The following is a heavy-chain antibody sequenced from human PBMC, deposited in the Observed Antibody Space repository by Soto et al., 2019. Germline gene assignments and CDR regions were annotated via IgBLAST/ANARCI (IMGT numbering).Heavy chain of an antibody. Sequence: GGSLRLSCAASGFTFSSYAMNSVRQTPGKGLEWVASIIGSGGSTYYADSVKGRFTISRDNSKNTLYLQMNSLRAEDTAVYYCAKGFPGFCRGARCYLFEYGGQGPPVTVSS. J-gene: IGHJ4*02. D-gene: IGHD2-15*01. V-gene: IGHV3-23*01. CDR3: AKGFPGFCRGARCYLFEY. CDR1: GFTFSSYA. CDR2: IIGSGGST.